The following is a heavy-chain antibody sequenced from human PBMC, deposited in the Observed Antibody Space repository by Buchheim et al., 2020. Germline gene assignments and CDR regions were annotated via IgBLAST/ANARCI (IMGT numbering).Heavy chain of an antibody. CDR2: ISFDGLKS. CDR3: SKCMSVENLYYFYYGMDV. Sequence: QVQLVESGGGVVQPGRSLRPSCAASGFSFSRYAVHWVCQSPGRGLEWVAVISFDGLKSYHADSVKGRFIIYRDNSKNMLYLQINSLRAEDTAEYFCSKCMSVENLYYFYYGMDVWGQGTT. J-gene: IGHJ6*02. D-gene: IGHD2/OR15-2a*01. CDR1: GFSFSRYA. V-gene: IGHV3-30*18.